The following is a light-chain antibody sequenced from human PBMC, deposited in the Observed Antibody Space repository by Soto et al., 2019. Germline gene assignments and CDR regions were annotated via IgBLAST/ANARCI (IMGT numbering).Light chain of an antibody. J-gene: IGLJ3*02. CDR3: QSYDATIQV. CDR2: EDN. CDR1: SGSIASNY. V-gene: IGLV6-57*01. Sequence: NFMLTQPHSVSESPGKTVIISCTRSSGSIASNYVQWYQQRPGSPPTTVIYEDNQRPSGVPDRFSGSIDSSSNSASLTISGLETEDEADYFCQSYDATIQVFGGGTKVTVL.